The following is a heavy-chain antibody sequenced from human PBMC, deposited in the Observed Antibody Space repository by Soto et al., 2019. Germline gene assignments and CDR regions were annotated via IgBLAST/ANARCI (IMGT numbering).Heavy chain of an antibody. Sequence: QVQLQESGPGLVKPSQTLSLTCTVSGGSISSGGYYWSWIRQHPGKGLEWIGFIYYSGSTHYNPSLKSRVTISVDTSKNQFSLKLSSVTAADTAVYYCARVGGVGTMVRGAIDYWGQGTLVTVSS. V-gene: IGHV4-31*03. CDR1: GGSISSGGYY. CDR2: IYYSGST. J-gene: IGHJ4*02. D-gene: IGHD3-10*01. CDR3: ARVGGVGTMVRGAIDY.